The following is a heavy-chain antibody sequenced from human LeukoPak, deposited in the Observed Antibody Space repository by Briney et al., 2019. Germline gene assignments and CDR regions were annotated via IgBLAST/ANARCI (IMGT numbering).Heavy chain of an antibody. D-gene: IGHD3-22*01. CDR1: GGSISIYH. V-gene: IGHV4-59*01. J-gene: IGHJ6*03. CDR2: DYYTGRT. CDR3: ARDNGPVVVREFHHFYYYMDV. Sequence: SDTLSLTCSVSGGSISIYHWSWVRQPPGKGLEWIRDDYYTGRTKSNPSLKSRVTISVDPSKNQFSLNLSSVTAADTAVYYCARDNGPVVVREFHHFYYYMDVWGKGTTVTVSS.